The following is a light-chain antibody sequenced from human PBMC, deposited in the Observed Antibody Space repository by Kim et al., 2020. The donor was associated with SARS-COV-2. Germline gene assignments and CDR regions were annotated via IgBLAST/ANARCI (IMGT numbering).Light chain of an antibody. J-gene: IGKJ2*01. V-gene: IGKV3-11*01. CDR3: QQRNDWPRT. CDR1: LSIGTD. CDR2: DAS. Sequence: EIVLTQSPVTLSLSPGDIATLSCRASLSIGTDLAWYQQKFGQPPRLLIYDASNRAPGIPARFTGRGSGTDFTLTISGLEPEDLADYYCQQRNDWPRTFGQGTKLEIK.